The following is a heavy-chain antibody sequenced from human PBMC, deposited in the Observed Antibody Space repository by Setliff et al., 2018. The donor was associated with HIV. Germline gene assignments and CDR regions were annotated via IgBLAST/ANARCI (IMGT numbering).Heavy chain of an antibody. Sequence: SETLSLTCTVSGGSISSSGYYWGWIRQPPGKGLEYIGNIYYTGSTHHNPSLESRVATSVDTSKNQFSLKLSSVTAADTAVYYCARIVRWELVATSTFFYYYMDVWGKGTTVTVSS. CDR2: IYYTGST. CDR1: GGSISSSGYY. J-gene: IGHJ6*03. V-gene: IGHV4-39*01. CDR3: ARIVRWELVATSTFFYYYMDV. D-gene: IGHD1-26*01.